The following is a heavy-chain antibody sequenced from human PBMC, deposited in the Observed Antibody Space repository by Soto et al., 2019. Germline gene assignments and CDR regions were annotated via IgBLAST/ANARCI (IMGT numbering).Heavy chain of an antibody. CDR1: GGSISSYY. J-gene: IGHJ4*02. Sequence: SXTLSLTCTVSGGSISSYYWSWIRQPPSKVLEWIGYIYYSGSTNYTPSLKSRVTISVDTSKNQFSLRLSSVTAADTAVYYCASQRPTVTTFDYWGQGTLVTVSS. CDR2: IYYSGST. CDR3: ASQRPTVTTFDY. V-gene: IGHV4-59*12. D-gene: IGHD4-17*01.